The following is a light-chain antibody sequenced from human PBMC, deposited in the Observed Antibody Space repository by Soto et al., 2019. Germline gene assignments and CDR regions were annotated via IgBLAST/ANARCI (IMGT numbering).Light chain of an antibody. Sequence: QSVLTQPPSVSGAPGQRVTISCTGSSSNIGAGYDVHWYQQLPGTAPKLLIYGNSNRPSGVPDRFSGSKSGTSASLAITGLQAEDEAAYYCQSSDSSLSGSVFGGGTKLSVL. J-gene: IGLJ2*01. CDR3: QSSDSSLSGSV. CDR2: GNS. CDR1: SSNIGAGYD. V-gene: IGLV1-40*01.